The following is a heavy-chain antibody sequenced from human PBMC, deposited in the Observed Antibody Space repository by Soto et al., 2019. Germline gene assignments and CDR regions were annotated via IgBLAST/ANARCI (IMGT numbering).Heavy chain of an antibody. D-gene: IGHD2-8*02. J-gene: IGHJ4*02. CDR2: INHSGST. V-gene: IGHV4-34*01. Sequence: QVQLQQWGAGLLKPSETLSLTCAVYGGSFSGYYWTWIRQPPGTGLEWIGEINHSGSTNYNPSLKSRVTIAVDTIKNQFSLKLTSVTAADTAVYYCARDKITGLFDYWGQGTLGTVSS. CDR1: GGSFSGYY. CDR3: ARDKITGLFDY.